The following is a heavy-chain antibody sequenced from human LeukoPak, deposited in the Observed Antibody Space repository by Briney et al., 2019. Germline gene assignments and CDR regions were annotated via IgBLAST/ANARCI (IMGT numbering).Heavy chain of an antibody. J-gene: IGHJ4*02. Sequence: PGGSLRLSCAASGFTFSNYAMTWVRQAPGKGLEWASTISRRSGNTYYADSVKGRFTISRDNSKNTLYLQMNSLRAEDTALYYCAKAGSYSYFDYWGQGTLVTVSS. CDR3: AKAGSYSYFDY. CDR2: ISRRSGNT. D-gene: IGHD1-26*01. V-gene: IGHV3-23*01. CDR1: GFTFSNYA.